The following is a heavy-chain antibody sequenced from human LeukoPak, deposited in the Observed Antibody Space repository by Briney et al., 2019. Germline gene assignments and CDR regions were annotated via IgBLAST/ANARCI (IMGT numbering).Heavy chain of an antibody. D-gene: IGHD3-3*01. CDR1: GFTFSNYW. J-gene: IGHJ4*02. V-gene: IGHV3-7*01. CDR2: IRQDGSEE. CDR3: ARFDRSVDTIY. Sequence: GGSLRLSCAASGFTFSNYWMSWVRQAPGRGLEWVANIRQDGSEEQYVDSVKGRFTISRDNAKNSLYLQMNSLRADDTAVYYCARFDRSVDTIYWGQGTLATVSS.